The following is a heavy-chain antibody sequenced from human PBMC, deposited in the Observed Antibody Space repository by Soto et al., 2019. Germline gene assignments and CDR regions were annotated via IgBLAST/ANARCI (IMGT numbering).Heavy chain of an antibody. Sequence: QVQLVESGGGMVRPGGSLRLSCAASGFTLSDYFMAWVRQSPRQGLEWVSSSRSSGGYITYADSVRGRFTISRDNAKSSLYLQMSSLRAEDSAVYYCARIQLAAYAFDIWGQGAMVTVSS. J-gene: IGHJ3*02. CDR1: GFTLSDYF. D-gene: IGHD6-25*01. CDR2: SRSSGGYI. V-gene: IGHV3-11*06. CDR3: ARIQLAAYAFDI.